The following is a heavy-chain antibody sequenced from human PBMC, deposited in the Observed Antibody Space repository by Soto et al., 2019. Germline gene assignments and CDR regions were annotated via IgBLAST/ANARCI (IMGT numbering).Heavy chain of an antibody. V-gene: IGHV3-30*18. CDR1: GLTFSNYG. CDR3: AKYWGHRFASGSSYFDY. J-gene: IGHJ4*02. CDR2: ISHDGSTK. Sequence: QVQLVDSGGGVVQPGRSLRLSCTASGLTFSNYGMHWVRQAPGKGLEWVAVISHDGSTKSYADSVKGRFTISRDNSKNTLYLQMSGLRTDDTAVYYCAKYWGHRFASGSSYFDYWGQGTRVTVSS. D-gene: IGHD3-10*01.